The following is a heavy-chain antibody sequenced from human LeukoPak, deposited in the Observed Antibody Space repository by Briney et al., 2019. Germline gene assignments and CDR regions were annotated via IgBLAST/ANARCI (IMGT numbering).Heavy chain of an antibody. D-gene: IGHD6-13*01. J-gene: IGHJ3*02. V-gene: IGHV3-21*01. CDR1: GFTFSSYS. CDR3: ARDTPVAAAGTSYAFAI. CDR2: ISSSSSYI. Sequence: GGSLRLSCTAYGFTFSSYSKNWVRQAPGEGLEWISSISSSSSYIYYADSVKGRFTISRDNAKNSLYLQMNSLRAEDTAVYYCARDTPVAAAGTSYAFAIWGQCTMVTVSS.